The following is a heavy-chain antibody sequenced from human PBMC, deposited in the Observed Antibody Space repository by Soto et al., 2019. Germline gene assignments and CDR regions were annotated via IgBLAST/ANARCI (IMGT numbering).Heavy chain of an antibody. CDR1: GYTFTGYA. D-gene: IGHD6-19*01. CDR2: INAGNGNT. V-gene: IGHV1-3*05. Sequence: QVQRVQSGAEEKKPGASVKVSCKASGYTFTGYAMHWVRQAPGQRLEWMGWINAGNGNTKYSQKFQGRVTITRDTSASTAYMELSSLRSEDTAVYYCARAVAVAADFDYGGQGTLVTVSS. J-gene: IGHJ4*02. CDR3: ARAVAVAADFDY.